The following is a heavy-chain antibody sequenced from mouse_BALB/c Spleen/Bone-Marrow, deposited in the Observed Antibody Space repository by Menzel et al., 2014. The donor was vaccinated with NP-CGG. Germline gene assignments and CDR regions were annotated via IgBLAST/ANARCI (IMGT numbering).Heavy chain of an antibody. CDR2: IDPANGNT. CDR1: GFNIKDTY. Sequence: VQLKQSGAELVKPGASVKLSCTASGFNIKDTYMHWVKQRPEQGLEWIGRIDPANGNTKYDPKFQGKATITADTSSNTAYLQLSSLTSEDTAVYYCARSTGGPDGFAYWAKGLWSLSLQ. V-gene: IGHV14-3*02. J-gene: IGHJ3*01. CDR3: ARSTGGPDGFAY.